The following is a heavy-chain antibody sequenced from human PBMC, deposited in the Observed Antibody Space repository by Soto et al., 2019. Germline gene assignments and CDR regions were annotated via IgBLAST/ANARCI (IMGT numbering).Heavy chain of an antibody. Sequence: VGSLRLSCAASGFTFSSYGMHWVRQAPGKGLEWVAVISYDGSNKYYPDSVKGRFTISRDNSKNTLYLQMNSLRAEDTAVYSCTIEAARGAFDIWGQGTMVNVSS. CDR3: TIEAARGAFDI. D-gene: IGHD6-6*01. V-gene: IGHV3-30*03. CDR2: ISYDGSNK. CDR1: GFTFSSYG. J-gene: IGHJ3*02.